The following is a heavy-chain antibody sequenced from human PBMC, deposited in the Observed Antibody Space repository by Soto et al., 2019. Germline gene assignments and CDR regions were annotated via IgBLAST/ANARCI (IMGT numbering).Heavy chain of an antibody. CDR3: SRVDPGETSPFDH. CDR2: INPFDGSR. J-gene: IGHJ4*01. D-gene: IGHD3-10*01. Sequence: ASVKVSCKASGYIFTSYYIHWVRQAPGQGLEWMGWINPFDGSRMFAQSFQGRVTMTRDTSTSTVYMEVSSLRSEDTAVYYCSRVDPGETSPFDHWGQGSLVTVSS. CDR1: GYIFTSYY. V-gene: IGHV1-46*03.